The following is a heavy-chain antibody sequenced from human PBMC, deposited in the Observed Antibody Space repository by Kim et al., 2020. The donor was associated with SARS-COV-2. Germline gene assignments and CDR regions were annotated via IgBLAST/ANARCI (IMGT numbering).Heavy chain of an antibody. CDR3: ARSGGSMVRGVMDY. V-gene: IGHV1-18*01. CDR2: ISAYNGNT. J-gene: IGHJ4*02. Sequence: ASVKVSCKASGYTFTTYGITWVRQAPGQGLEWMGWISAYNGNTNYAQKLQGRVTMTTDTSTSTAYMELRSLRSDDTAVYHCARSGGSMVRGVMDYWGQGTLVTVSS. D-gene: IGHD3-10*01. CDR1: GYTFTTYG.